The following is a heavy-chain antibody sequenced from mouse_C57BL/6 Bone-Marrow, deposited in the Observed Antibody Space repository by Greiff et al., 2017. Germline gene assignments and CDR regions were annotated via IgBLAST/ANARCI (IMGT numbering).Heavy chain of an antibody. CDR2: IYPGNSDT. Sequence: VQLQQSGTVLARPGASVKMSCKTSGYTFTSYWMHWVKQRPGQGLEWIGAIYPGNSDTSYTQKFKGKDKLTAVTSASTAYMELSSLTNEDSAVYYCTRPDYYGSSYWFAYWGQGTLVTVSA. CDR3: TRPDYYGSSYWFAY. CDR1: GYTFTSYW. V-gene: IGHV1-5*01. J-gene: IGHJ3*01. D-gene: IGHD1-1*01.